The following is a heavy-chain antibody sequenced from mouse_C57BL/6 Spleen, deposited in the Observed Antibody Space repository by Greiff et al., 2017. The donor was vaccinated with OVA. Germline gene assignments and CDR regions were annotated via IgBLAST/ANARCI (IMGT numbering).Heavy chain of an antibody. CDR1: GYTFTSYW. V-gene: IGHV1-72*01. CDR2: IDPNSGGT. CDR3: ARTGFITTPYYYAMDY. D-gene: IGHD1-1*01. Sequence: QVQLQQPGAELVKPGASVKLSCKASGYTFTSYWMHWVKQRPGRGLEWIGRIDPNSGGTKYNEKFKSKATLTVDKPSSTAYMQLSSLTSEDSAVYYWARTGFITTPYYYAMDYWGQGTSVTVSS. J-gene: IGHJ4*01.